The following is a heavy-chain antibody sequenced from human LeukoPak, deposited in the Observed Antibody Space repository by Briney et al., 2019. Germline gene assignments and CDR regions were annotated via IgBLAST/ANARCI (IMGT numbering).Heavy chain of an antibody. Sequence: GGSLRLSCATPGFTFDDYGMSWVRQAPGKGLEWVSGINWNGGSTGYADSVKGRFTISRDNAKNSLYLQMKSLRAEDTAVYYCAKGGGYEAQYYYYYLDVWGKGTTVTISS. CDR1: GFTFDDYG. D-gene: IGHD5-12*01. J-gene: IGHJ6*03. V-gene: IGHV3-20*04. CDR2: INWNGGST. CDR3: AKGGGYEAQYYYYYLDV.